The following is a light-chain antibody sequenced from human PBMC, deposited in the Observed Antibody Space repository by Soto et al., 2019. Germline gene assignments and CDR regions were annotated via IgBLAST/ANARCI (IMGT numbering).Light chain of an antibody. CDR3: QQYDRYSWT. CDR1: QSISSW. J-gene: IGKJ1*01. CDR2: KAS. Sequence: DIQMTQSPSTLSASVGDSVSITCRASQSISSWLAWYQQKPGKAPKLLIYKASTLESGGPSRFSGSGSGTEFTHSISSRQPGDLVTYYCQQYDRYSWTFGQGTTVEIK. V-gene: IGKV1-5*03.